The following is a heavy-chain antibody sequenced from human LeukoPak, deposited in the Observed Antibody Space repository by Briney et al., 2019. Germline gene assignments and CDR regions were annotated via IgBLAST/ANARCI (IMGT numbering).Heavy chain of an antibody. J-gene: IGHJ3*02. Sequence: GGSLRLSCAASGFTFSSYSMNWVRQAPGKGLEWVSSISSSSSYIYYADSVKGRFPISRDNAKNSLYLQMNSLRAEDTAVYYCARAVAMVPAFDIWGQGTMVTVSS. CDR3: ARAVAMVPAFDI. V-gene: IGHV3-21*01. D-gene: IGHD3-10*01. CDR1: GFTFSSYS. CDR2: ISSSSSYI.